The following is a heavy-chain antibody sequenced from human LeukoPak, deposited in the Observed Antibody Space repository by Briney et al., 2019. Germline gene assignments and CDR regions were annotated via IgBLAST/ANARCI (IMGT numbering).Heavy chain of an antibody. CDR3: ARLPTFYYDSSHYHYDY. CDR1: GFTFQNYA. CDR2: ISGSGPST. D-gene: IGHD3-22*01. V-gene: IGHV3-23*01. Sequence: GGSLRLSCAASGFTFQNYAMSWVRQAPGKGLEWASSISGSGPSTDYTDSVKGRFTISRDKAKNTLYLQMNSLRAEDTAVYYCARLPTFYYDSSHYHYDYWGQGTLVTVSS. J-gene: IGHJ4*02.